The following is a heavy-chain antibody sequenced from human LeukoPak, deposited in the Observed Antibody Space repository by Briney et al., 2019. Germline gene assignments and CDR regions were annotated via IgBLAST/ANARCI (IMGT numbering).Heavy chain of an antibody. D-gene: IGHD6-13*01. CDR3: ARAGPSDIAAAGTFYYYYYMDV. V-gene: IGHV1-18*01. CDR1: GYTFTSYG. Sequence: GASVKVSCKASGYTFTSYGISWVRQAPGQGLEWKGWISAYNGNTNYAQKLQGRVTMTTDTSTSTAYMELRSLRSEDTAVYYCARAGPSDIAAAGTFYYYYYMDVWGKGTTVTISS. CDR2: ISAYNGNT. J-gene: IGHJ6*03.